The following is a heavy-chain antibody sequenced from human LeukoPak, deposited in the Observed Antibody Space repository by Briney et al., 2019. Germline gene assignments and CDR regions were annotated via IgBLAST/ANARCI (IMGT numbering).Heavy chain of an antibody. Sequence: SETLSLTCTVSGGSISSSSYYCGWIRQPPGKGLEWIGSIYHSGSTYYNPSLKSRVTLSAETSKNQFSLKLSSVTAADTAVYYCAGSTYDNWFDPWGQGTLVTVSS. CDR1: GGSISSSSYY. CDR3: AGSTYDNWFDP. D-gene: IGHD2-8*01. CDR2: IYHSGST. J-gene: IGHJ5*02. V-gene: IGHV4-39*01.